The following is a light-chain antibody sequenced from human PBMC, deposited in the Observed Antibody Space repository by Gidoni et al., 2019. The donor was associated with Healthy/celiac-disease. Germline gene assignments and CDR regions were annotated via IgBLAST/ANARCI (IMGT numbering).Light chain of an antibody. CDR2: AAS. CDR1: QGISSY. J-gene: IGKJ1*01. Sequence: AIRITQSPSSLSASTGDRVTIPCRASQGISSYLAWYQQKPGKAPKLLIYAASTLQSGVPSRFSGSGSGTDFTLTISCLQSEDFATYYCPQYYSYPTFGQGTKVEIK. V-gene: IGKV1-8*01. CDR3: PQYYSYPT.